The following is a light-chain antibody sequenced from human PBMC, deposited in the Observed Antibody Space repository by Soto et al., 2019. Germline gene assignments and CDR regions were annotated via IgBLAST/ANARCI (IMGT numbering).Light chain of an antibody. CDR3: QQRSNWPALA. Sequence: EIVLTQSPATLSLAPGERATLSCMASQSVSSYLAWYQQKPGQAPRLLIYDASNRATGIPARFSGSGSGTDFTLPISSLEPEVFAVYYCQQRSNWPALAFGGGTKVQIK. V-gene: IGKV3-11*01. CDR2: DAS. J-gene: IGKJ4*01. CDR1: QSVSSY.